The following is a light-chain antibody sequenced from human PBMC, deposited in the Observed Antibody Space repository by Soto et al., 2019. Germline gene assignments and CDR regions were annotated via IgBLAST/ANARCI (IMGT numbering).Light chain of an antibody. CDR2: SNN. CDR1: SSNIGSEA. CDR3: AAWDDSLNGPV. J-gene: IGLJ3*02. V-gene: IGLV1-44*01. Sequence: QSVLTQPPSASGTPGQRVTISFAGSSSNIGSEAVNWYQQLPGTTPKLLLYSNNQRPSGVPDRFSGSKSATSASLAISGLQSEDEDDYYCAAWDDSLNGPVFGGGTMVTVL.